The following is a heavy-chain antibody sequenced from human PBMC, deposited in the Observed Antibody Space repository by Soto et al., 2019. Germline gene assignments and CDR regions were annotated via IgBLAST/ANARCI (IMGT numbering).Heavy chain of an antibody. Sequence: SETLSLTCTVSGDSTTSSDWYWGWIRQPPGKGLEWIASIYYSGSTYYYNPSLKSRVTISLDTSKKQLSLKLTSVTASVTAVYYCAKKATFWGPWAWGQGTLVTVSS. CDR1: GDSTTSSDWY. J-gene: IGHJ5*02. CDR3: AKKATFWGPWA. CDR2: IYYSGSTY. D-gene: IGHD3-16*01. V-gene: IGHV4-39*01.